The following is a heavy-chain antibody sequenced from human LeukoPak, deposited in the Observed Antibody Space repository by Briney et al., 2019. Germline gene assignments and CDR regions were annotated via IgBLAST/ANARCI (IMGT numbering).Heavy chain of an antibody. V-gene: IGHV1-8*01. CDR3: ARVRTSDAFDI. CDR1: GYTFTSYD. Sequence: ASVKVSCKASGYTFTSYDINWVRQATGQGLEWMGWMNPNSGNTGYAQKFQGRVTMTRNTSISTAYMELSRLRSDDTAVYYCARVRTSDAFDIWGQGTMVTVSS. D-gene: IGHD1-1*01. J-gene: IGHJ3*02. CDR2: MNPNSGNT.